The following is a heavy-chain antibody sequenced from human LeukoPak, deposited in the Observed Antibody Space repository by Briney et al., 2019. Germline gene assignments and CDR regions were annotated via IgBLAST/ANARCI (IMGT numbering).Heavy chain of an antibody. D-gene: IGHD5-12*01. CDR1: GFTFSSYG. CDR2: ISYDGSNK. CDR3: AKGYYDVDY. V-gene: IGHV3-30*18. Sequence: PGGSLRLSCAASGFTFSSYGMHWVRQAPGKGLEWVAVISYDGSNKYYADSVKGRLTISRDNSKNTLYLQMNSLRAEDTAVYYCAKGYYDVDYWGQGTLVTVSS. J-gene: IGHJ4*02.